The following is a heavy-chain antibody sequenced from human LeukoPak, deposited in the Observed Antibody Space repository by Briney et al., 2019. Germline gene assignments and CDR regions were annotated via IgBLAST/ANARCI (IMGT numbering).Heavy chain of an antibody. J-gene: IGHJ4*02. CDR2: ISGSGGGT. Sequence: GGSLRLSCAASGFTFSSYAMSWVRQAPGKGLEWVSGISGSGGGTYYADSVRGRFTISRDNAKNTLYLQMNSLRAEDTAVYYCARERTSGWDAFDFWGQGTLLTVSS. D-gene: IGHD6-19*01. V-gene: IGHV3-23*01. CDR1: GFTFSSYA. CDR3: ARERTSGWDAFDF.